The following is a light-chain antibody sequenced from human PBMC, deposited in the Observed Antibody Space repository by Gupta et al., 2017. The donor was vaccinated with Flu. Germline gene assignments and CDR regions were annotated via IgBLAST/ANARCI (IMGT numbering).Light chain of an antibody. CDR3: AAWDDSLNGPV. V-gene: IGLV1-44*01. J-gene: IGLJ3*02. CDR1: GSNIGSNT. Sequence: QSVLTQPPSASGTPGQRVTISCSGSGSNIGSNTVTWYQQLPGTAPKLLIYSSDQRPSGVPDRFSGSRSGTSASLAISGLQSEDEADYYCAAWDDSLNGPVFGGGTKLTV. CDR2: SSD.